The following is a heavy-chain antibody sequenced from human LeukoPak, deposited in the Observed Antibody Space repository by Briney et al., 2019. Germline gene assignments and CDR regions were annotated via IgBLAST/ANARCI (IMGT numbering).Heavy chain of an antibody. V-gene: IGHV3-23*01. CDR1: GFTFSSYA. D-gene: IGHD3-3*01. CDR3: AKSRHVLRFLEWLLFDY. J-gene: IGHJ4*02. Sequence: PGGSLRLSCAASGFTFSSYAMSWVRQAPGKGLEWVSAISGSGGSTYYADSVKGRFTISRDNSKSTLYLQMNSLRAEDTAVYYCAKSRHVLRFLEWLLFDYWGQGTLVTVSS. CDR2: ISGSGGST.